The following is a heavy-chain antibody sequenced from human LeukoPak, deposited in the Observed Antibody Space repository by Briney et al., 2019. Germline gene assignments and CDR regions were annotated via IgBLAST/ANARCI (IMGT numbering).Heavy chain of an antibody. D-gene: IGHD6-6*01. CDR2: VNPGGGST. CDR1: GYIFSSYH. Sequence: ASVKVSCKASGYIFSSYHIHWVRQDPGQGLEWMGIVNPGGGSTSYAQKFQGRVTMTRDTSTSTVYMELRSLRSEDTAVYYCAREGTLGYSSSSTDYWGQGTLVTVSS. J-gene: IGHJ4*02. CDR3: AREGTLGYSSSSTDY. V-gene: IGHV1-46*01.